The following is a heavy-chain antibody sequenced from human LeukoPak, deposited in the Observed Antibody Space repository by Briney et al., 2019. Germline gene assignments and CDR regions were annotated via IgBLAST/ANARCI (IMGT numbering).Heavy chain of an antibody. CDR3: ARDPPPFRSSSSWTSSSWFDP. D-gene: IGHD6-13*01. Sequence: GESLKISCKGSGYSFTSYWIGWVRQMPGKGLEWMGIIYPGDSDTRYSPSFQGQVTISADKSISTAYMELSRLRSDDTAVYYCARDPPPFRSSSSWTSSSWFDPWGQGTLVTVSS. CDR2: IYPGDSDT. V-gene: IGHV5-51*01. CDR1: GYSFTSYW. J-gene: IGHJ5*02.